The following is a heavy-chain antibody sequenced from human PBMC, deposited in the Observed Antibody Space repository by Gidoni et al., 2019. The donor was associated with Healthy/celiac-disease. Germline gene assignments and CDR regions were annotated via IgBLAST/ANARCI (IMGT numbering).Heavy chain of an antibody. CDR2: SSGSGGST. J-gene: IGHJ4*02. D-gene: IGHD3-10*01. CDR1: GFTFSSYA. CDR3: AKVMVRGATKYYFDY. Sequence: EVQLLESGGGLVQPGGSLRLSCAASGFTFSSYAMRWVRQAPGKGLEWVSASSGSGGSTYYADSVKGRFTISRDNSKNTLYLQMNSLRAEDTAVYYCAKVMVRGATKYYFDYWGQGTLVTVSS. V-gene: IGHV3-23*01.